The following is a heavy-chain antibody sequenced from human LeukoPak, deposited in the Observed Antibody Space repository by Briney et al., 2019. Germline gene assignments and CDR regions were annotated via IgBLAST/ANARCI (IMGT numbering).Heavy chain of an antibody. D-gene: IGHD2-8*02. CDR3: ARDSYGAAPGG. J-gene: IGHJ4*02. V-gene: IGHV4-4*07. CDR1: GGSLNSQF. CDR2: HYTSGSSGTT. Sequence: SETLSLICNVSGGSLNSQFWRWIRQPAGEGPEWIGRHYTSGSSGTTNSNPSLTSRLTMSVDTSQNLFSLELRSMTGSHTAVHYCARDSYGAAPGGWGQGTLVTVSS.